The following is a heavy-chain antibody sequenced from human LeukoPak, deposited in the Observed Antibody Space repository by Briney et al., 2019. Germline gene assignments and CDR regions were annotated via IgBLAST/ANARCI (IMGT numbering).Heavy chain of an antibody. CDR1: GYTFNNYG. CDR3: ARARRITMIVVANNWFDP. CDR2: INPNSGGT. J-gene: IGHJ5*02. Sequence: ASVKVSCKASGYTFNNYGISWVRQAPGQGLEWMGWINPNSGGTNYAQKFQGRVTVTRDTSISTAYMELSRLRSDDTAVYYCARARRITMIVVANNWFDPWGQGTLVTVSS. D-gene: IGHD3-22*01. V-gene: IGHV1-2*02.